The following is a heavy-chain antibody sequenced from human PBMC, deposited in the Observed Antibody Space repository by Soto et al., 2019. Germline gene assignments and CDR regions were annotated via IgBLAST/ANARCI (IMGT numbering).Heavy chain of an antibody. CDR3: ARSIRGSSWYPPDY. CDR1: GFTFNGYG. Sequence: QVHLVESGGGVVQPGGSLRLSCAASGFTFNGYGMHWVRQSPGEGLEWLAVLANDGTTQYYADSVKGRFTISRDNSKNTLYLQLDSLRPEDTAVYYCARSIRGSSWYPPDYWGQGTLVTVSS. V-gene: IGHV3-30*03. J-gene: IGHJ4*02. D-gene: IGHD6-13*01. CDR2: LANDGTTQ.